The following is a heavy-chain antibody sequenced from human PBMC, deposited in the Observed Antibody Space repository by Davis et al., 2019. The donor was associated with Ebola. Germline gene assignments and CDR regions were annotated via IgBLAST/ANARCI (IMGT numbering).Heavy chain of an antibody. CDR1: GYTFTSYW. Sequence: KVSCKASGYTFTSYWIGWVRQMPGKGLEWMGIIYPGDSDTRYSPSFQGQVTISADKSISTAYLQWSSLKASDTAMYYCARSDSSSSDYYYYYGMDVWGQGTTVTVSS. CDR3: ARSDSSSSDYYYYYGMDV. J-gene: IGHJ6*02. V-gene: IGHV5-51*01. D-gene: IGHD6-6*01. CDR2: IYPGDSDT.